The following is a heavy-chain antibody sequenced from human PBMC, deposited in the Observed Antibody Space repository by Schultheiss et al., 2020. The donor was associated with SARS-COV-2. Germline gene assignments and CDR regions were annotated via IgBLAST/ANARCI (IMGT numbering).Heavy chain of an antibody. Sequence: GGSLRLSCAGSGITFTTYDMTWVRQAPGKGLEWVSYISSSGSTIYYADSVKGRFTISRDNAKNSLYLQMNSLRAEDTAVYYCAKDGGDNGYYFDYWGQGTLVTVSS. CDR1: GITFTTYD. V-gene: IGHV3-48*04. J-gene: IGHJ4*02. D-gene: IGHD3-16*01. CDR2: ISSSGSTI. CDR3: AKDGGDNGYYFDY.